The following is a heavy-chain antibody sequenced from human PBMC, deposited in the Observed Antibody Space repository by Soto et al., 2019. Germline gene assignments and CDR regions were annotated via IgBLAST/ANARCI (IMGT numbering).Heavy chain of an antibody. CDR1: GGSISSGDYY. Sequence: SETLSLTCTVSGGSISSGDYYWSWIRQPPGKGLEWIGYIYYSGSTYYNPSLRSRVTISVDTSKNQFSLRLSSVTAADTAVYYCARERMRFLEWTFFNWFDPWGQGTLVTVSS. V-gene: IGHV4-30-4*01. CDR3: ARERMRFLEWTFFNWFDP. CDR2: IYYSGST. D-gene: IGHD3-3*01. J-gene: IGHJ5*02.